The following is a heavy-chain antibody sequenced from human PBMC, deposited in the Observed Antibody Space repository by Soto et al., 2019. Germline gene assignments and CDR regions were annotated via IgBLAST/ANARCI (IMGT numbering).Heavy chain of an antibody. CDR1: GGSINSYY. D-gene: IGHD5-18*01. CDR3: ARVGYSYGQEPFAY. J-gene: IGHJ4*02. V-gene: IGHV4-59*01. Sequence: SETLSLTCTVSGGSINSYYWSWIRQPPGKGLEWSGYIYYSGTTDYNPSLESRLTISVDTSKNHFSLRLSPVTAADTAVYYCARVGYSYGQEPFAYWGQGTLVTVSS. CDR2: IYYSGTT.